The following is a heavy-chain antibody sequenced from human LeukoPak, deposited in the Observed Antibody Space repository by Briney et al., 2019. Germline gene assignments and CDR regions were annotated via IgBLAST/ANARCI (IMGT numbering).Heavy chain of an antibody. CDR2: VSSSSSFI. D-gene: IGHD3-16*01. Sequence: GGSLRLSCAASRFTFSSYSMNWVRQAPGKGLEWVSSVSSSSSFIYYADSVKGRFTISRDNAKNSLYLQMNSLRAEDTAVYYCAGEWITSNFDYWGQGTLVTVSS. CDR1: RFTFSSYS. J-gene: IGHJ4*02. V-gene: IGHV3-21*01. CDR3: AGEWITSNFDY.